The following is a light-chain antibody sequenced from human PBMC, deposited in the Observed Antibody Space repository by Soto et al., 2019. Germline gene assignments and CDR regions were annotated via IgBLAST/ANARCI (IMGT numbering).Light chain of an antibody. CDR2: DVS. J-gene: IGLJ1*01. CDR1: SSDIGEYNY. Sequence: QSALTQPASVSGSPGQSITISGTGTSSDIGEYNYVSWYQQHPGKAPKLMIYDVSNRPSGVSNRFSGSKSGNTASLTISGLQAEDEADYYCNSYTSSSAYVFGTGTKLTVL. CDR3: NSYTSSSAYV. V-gene: IGLV2-14*01.